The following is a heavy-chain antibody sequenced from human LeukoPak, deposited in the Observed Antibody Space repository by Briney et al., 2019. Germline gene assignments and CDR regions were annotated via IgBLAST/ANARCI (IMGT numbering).Heavy chain of an antibody. J-gene: IGHJ5*02. CDR1: GGSISSYY. V-gene: IGHV4-4*07. Sequence: SETLSLTCTVSGGSISSYYWSWIRQPAGKGLEWVGRIYTSGSTNYNPSLKSRLTMSVDTSKNQFSLKLSSVTAADTAVYYCASLKQQLVGWFDPWGQGTLVTVSS. D-gene: IGHD6-13*01. CDR2: IYTSGST. CDR3: ASLKQQLVGWFDP.